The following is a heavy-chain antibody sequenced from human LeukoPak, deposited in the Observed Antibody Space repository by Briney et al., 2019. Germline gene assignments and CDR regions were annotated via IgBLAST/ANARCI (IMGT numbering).Heavy chain of an antibody. J-gene: IGHJ4*02. Sequence: GGSLRLSCAASGFTFSSYAMSWVRQAPGKGLEWVSAISGSGGSTYYADSVKGRFTVSRDNSKNTLYLQMNSLRAEDTAVYYCAKDLVAVTNFYYFDYWGQGTLVTVSS. CDR1: GFTFSSYA. CDR2: ISGSGGST. D-gene: IGHD2-21*02. V-gene: IGHV3-23*01. CDR3: AKDLVAVTNFYYFDY.